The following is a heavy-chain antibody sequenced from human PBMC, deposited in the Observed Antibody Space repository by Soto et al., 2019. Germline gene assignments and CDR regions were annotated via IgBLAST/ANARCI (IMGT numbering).Heavy chain of an antibody. CDR1: GAALSSCGYF. CDR2: INHVGGT. J-gene: IGHJ5*02. V-gene: IGHV4-39*07. Sequence: SETLSLTCTVSGAALSSCGYFYTWIRQPPGKGLEWIGEINHVGGTNYNPSLKSRVTMSVDTSQNQFSLRLISVTAADTAMYFCVRIRYQLPSSVLWLDPWGQGTPVTVSS. D-gene: IGHD3-16*01. CDR3: VRIRYQLPSSVLWLDP.